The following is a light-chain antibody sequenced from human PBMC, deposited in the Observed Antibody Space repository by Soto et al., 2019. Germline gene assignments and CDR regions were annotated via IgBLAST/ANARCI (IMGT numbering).Light chain of an antibody. CDR3: QQYNNWPPMST. CDR2: GTS. V-gene: IGKV3-15*01. Sequence: EIVMTQSPDTLSVSPGERATLSCRASQSVGRNVAWYQQRPGQAPRLLIHGTSTRAADIPARFSGSVSGTEFTLTINSLQPEDFVIYYFQQYNNWPPMSTFGQVTKLEMK. CDR1: QSVGRN. J-gene: IGKJ2*01.